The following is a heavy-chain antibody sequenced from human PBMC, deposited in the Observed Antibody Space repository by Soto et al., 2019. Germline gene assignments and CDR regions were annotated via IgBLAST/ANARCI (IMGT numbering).Heavy chain of an antibody. CDR3: ARDTPFCTNGVCHSSSWYAY. Sequence: PGGSLRLSCAASGFTFSSYSMNWVRQAPGKGLEWVSSISSSSSYIYYADSVKGRFTISRDNAKNSLYLQMNSLRAEDTAVYYCARDTPFCTNGVCHSSSWYAYWGQGTLVTVSS. J-gene: IGHJ4*02. CDR1: GFTFSSYS. D-gene: IGHD2-8*01. CDR2: ISSSSSYI. V-gene: IGHV3-21*01.